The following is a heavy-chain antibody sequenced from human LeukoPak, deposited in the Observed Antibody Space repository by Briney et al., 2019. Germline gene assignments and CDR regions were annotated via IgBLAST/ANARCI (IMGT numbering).Heavy chain of an antibody. CDR3: ARDSADDSSGYYAHFDY. D-gene: IGHD3-22*01. J-gene: IGHJ4*02. CDR1: GYTFTGYY. V-gene: IGHV1-2*04. CDR2: INPNSGGT. Sequence: GASVRVSCKASGYTFTGYYMHWVRQAPGQGLEWMGWINPNSGGTNYAQKFQGWVTMTRDTSISTAYMELSRLRSDDTAVYYCARDSADDSSGYYAHFDYWGQGTLVTVSS.